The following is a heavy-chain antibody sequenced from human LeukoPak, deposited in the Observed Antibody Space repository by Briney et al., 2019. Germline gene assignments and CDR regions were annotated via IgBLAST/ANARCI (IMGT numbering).Heavy chain of an antibody. CDR1: GFTFSTYG. D-gene: IGHD1-1*01. CDR3: AKDKDPWKSTAISDFDY. CDR2: IRYDSSNK. J-gene: IGHJ4*02. Sequence: PGGSLRPSCAASGFTFSTYGMHWVRQAPGKGLEWVAFIRYDSSNKYYRDSVKGRFTISRDNSKNTLYLQMNSLRVEDTAVYFCAKDKDPWKSTAISDFDYWGQGSLVTVSS. V-gene: IGHV3-30*02.